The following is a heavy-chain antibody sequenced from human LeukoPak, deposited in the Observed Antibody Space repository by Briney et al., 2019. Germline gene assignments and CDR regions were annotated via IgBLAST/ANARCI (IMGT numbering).Heavy chain of an antibody. J-gene: IGHJ6*02. CDR2: ILYSGTS. V-gene: IGHV4-30-4*01. CDR3: ARGGLSGYYYFMDV. CDR1: GGSISSGDYY. D-gene: IGHD3-10*01. Sequence: SETLSLTCTVSGGSISSGDYYWTWIRQPPGKGLEWIGYILYSGTSYYNPSLKSRLTISIDTSENRFSLKLSSVTVADTAVYFCARGGLSGYYYFMDVWGQGTTVTVSS.